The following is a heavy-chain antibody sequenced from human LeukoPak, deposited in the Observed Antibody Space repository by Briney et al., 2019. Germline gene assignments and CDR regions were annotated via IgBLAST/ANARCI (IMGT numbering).Heavy chain of an antibody. V-gene: IGHV1-18*01. CDR2: ISALYGHT. Sequence: ASVKVSCKASGYSFTRFGITWVRQAPGQGLEWMGWISALYGHTNYAQKFQGRVAMTTDTSTSTAYMELRSLRSDDTAVYYCARDFYHGHCAGLSCFLLDSWGQGALVIVPS. D-gene: IGHD2-8*02. CDR3: ARDFYHGHCAGLSCFLLDS. J-gene: IGHJ4*02. CDR1: GYSFTRFG.